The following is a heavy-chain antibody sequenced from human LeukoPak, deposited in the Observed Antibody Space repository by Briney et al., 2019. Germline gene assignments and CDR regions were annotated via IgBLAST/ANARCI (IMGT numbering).Heavy chain of an antibody. Sequence: GGSLRLSCAASGFTFSSYAMSWVRQAPGKGLEWVSAISGSGGSTYYADSVKGRFTISRDNSKNTLYLQMNSLRAEDTAVYYCARERIAAAGYYYYGMDVWGQGTTVTVSS. CDR1: GFTFSSYA. CDR2: ISGSGGST. J-gene: IGHJ6*02. V-gene: IGHV3-23*01. CDR3: ARERIAAAGYYYYGMDV. D-gene: IGHD6-13*01.